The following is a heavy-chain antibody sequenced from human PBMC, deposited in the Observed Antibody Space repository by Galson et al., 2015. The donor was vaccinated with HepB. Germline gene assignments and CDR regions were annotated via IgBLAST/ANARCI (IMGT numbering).Heavy chain of an antibody. CDR1: GGTFSRYA. CDR2: IIPIFGTA. D-gene: IGHD5-24*01. CDR3: ARAGEMATIPSAFDI. J-gene: IGHJ3*02. Sequence: SVKVSCKASGGTFSRYAISWVRQAPGQGLEWMGGIIPIFGTAKNAQKLLGRVTITAAESTSTAYMELSSLRSEDTAVYYCARAGEMATIPSAFDIWGQGTMVTVSS. V-gene: IGHV1-69*13.